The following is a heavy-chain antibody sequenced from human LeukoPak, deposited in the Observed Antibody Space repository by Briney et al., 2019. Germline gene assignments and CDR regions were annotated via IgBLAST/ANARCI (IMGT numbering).Heavy chain of an antibody. CDR1: GGTFSSYA. D-gene: IGHD4-23*01. J-gene: IGHJ5*02. Sequence: SVKVSCKASGGTFSSYAISWVRQAPGQGLEWMGGIVPIFGTANYAQKFQGRVTMTRDMSTSTDYMELSSLRSEDTAVYYCARDNSVEDTAWWFDPWGQGTLVTVSS. CDR2: IVPIFGTA. V-gene: IGHV1-69*05. CDR3: ARDNSVEDTAWWFDP.